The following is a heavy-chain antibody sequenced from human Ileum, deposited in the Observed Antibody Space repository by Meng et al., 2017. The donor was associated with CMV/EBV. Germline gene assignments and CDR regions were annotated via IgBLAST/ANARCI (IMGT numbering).Heavy chain of an antibody. CDR1: GASISSGDYF. V-gene: IGHV4-61*02. Sequence: QVHLQEAGPGLVKPSQTLSLTCTVSGASISSGDYFWTWVRQPPGKGLEWLGRLRTSGTTDDNPSLRSRVSMSLDKSKNQFSLKLTSVTAADTAVYYCARAAARGVPVDLWGQGTLVTVSS. CDR3: ARAAARGVPVDL. CDR2: LRTSGTT. D-gene: IGHD3-10*01. J-gene: IGHJ5*02.